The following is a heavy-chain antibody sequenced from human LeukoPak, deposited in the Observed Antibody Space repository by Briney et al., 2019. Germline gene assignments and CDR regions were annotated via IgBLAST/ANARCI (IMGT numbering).Heavy chain of an antibody. Sequence: PGASLKISFKGSGYRFTSYWIGWVRQMPGKGLEWMGIIYPGDSDTSYSPSLQGQVTISADKSISTAYLQWSSLKASDTAMYYCARTIAARPGYHWFDPWGQGNLVTVSS. D-gene: IGHD6-6*01. CDR2: IYPGDSDT. CDR3: ARTIAARPGYHWFDP. CDR1: GYRFTSYW. J-gene: IGHJ5*02. V-gene: IGHV5-51*01.